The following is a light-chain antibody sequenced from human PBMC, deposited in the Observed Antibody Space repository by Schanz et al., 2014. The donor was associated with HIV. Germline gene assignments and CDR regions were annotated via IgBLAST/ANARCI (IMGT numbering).Light chain of an antibody. CDR2: GAS. Sequence: EIVLTQSPATLSLSPGERATLSCRASQSVKSNFIGWYQQKPGQAPRLLIFGASSRATGIPDRFSGSGSGTDFTLTISRLEPEDFAVYYCQQYGSSPPTFGQGTTVETK. CDR3: QQYGSSPPT. J-gene: IGKJ1*01. V-gene: IGKV3-20*01. CDR1: QSVKSNF.